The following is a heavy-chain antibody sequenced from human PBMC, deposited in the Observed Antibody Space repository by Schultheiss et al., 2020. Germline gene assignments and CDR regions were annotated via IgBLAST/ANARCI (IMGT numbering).Heavy chain of an antibody. D-gene: IGHD3-10*01. J-gene: IGHJ2*01. V-gene: IGHV4-31*03. CDR3: ARVANYGSGSEYFDL. CDR2: VDYSGGT. Sequence: SETLSLTCTVSGGSISSGTHYWSWIRQHPGKGLEWIGYVDYSGGTYYNPSLKSRVAMSVDTSKNHFSLKLSSVTAADTAVYYCARVANYGSGSEYFDLWGRGTLVTVSS. CDR1: GGSISSGTHY.